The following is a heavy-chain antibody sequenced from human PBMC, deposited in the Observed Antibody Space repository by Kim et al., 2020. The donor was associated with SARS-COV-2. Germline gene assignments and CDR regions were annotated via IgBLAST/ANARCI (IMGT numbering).Heavy chain of an antibody. Sequence: TNYNPSLKSRVTISVDTSKNQFSLKRSSVTAADTAVYYCARAIISYGMDVWGQGTTVTVSS. D-gene: IGHD3-3*02. V-gene: IGHV4-34*01. CDR3: ARAIISYGMDV. CDR2: T. J-gene: IGHJ6*02.